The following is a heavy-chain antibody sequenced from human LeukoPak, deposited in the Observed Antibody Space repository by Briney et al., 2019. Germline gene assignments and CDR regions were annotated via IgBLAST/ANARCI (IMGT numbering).Heavy chain of an antibody. CDR3: ARAPGEGSFDP. CDR2: IKQDGSEK. J-gene: IGHJ5*02. CDR1: GCTVGSYW. V-gene: IGHV3-7*01. Sequence: GGSLRLSCAASGCTVGSYWRSWVRQAPGKGLECVASIKQDGSEKYYVDSVKGRFTISRDNAKNSLYLQMNSLRAEDTALYYCARAPGEGSFDPWGQGTLVTVSS. D-gene: IGHD4-17*01.